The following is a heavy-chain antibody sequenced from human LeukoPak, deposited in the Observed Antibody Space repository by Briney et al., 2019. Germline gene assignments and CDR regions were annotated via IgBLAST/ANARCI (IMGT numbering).Heavy chain of an antibody. V-gene: IGHV1-18*01. J-gene: IGHJ4*02. Sequence: ASVKVSCKASGYTLISYGISWVCQAPGQGLEWMGWISTYNGSTKYAQKVQGRVTMTTDTSTNTAYMELRSLRSDDTAVYYCARDSFEESSFFDYWGQGTLITVSS. CDR3: ARDSFEESSFFDY. CDR2: ISTYNGST. D-gene: IGHD2-2*01. CDR1: GYTLISYG.